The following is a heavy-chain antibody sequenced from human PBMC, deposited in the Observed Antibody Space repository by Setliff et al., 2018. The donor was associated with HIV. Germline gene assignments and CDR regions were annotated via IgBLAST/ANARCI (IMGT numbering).Heavy chain of an antibody. CDR1: GFTFSTYE. J-gene: IGHJ4*02. D-gene: IGHD5-12*01. V-gene: IGHV3-48*03. CDR2: TSSSDSTI. Sequence: PGGSLRLSCAASGFTFSTYEMNWVRQAPGKGLEWAAYTSSSDSTIYYADSVKGRFTIYRDNAKNSLFLQMDSLRVEDTAFYYCARDHGGYNSLDYWGQGTLVTVSS. CDR3: ARDHGGYNSLDY.